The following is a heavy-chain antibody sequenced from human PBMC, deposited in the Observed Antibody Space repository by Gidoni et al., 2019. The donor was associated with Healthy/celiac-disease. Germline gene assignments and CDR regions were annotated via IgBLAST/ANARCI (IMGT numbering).Heavy chain of an antibody. J-gene: IGHJ6*02. CDR1: GGSISSSSYY. CDR2: IYYSGST. D-gene: IGHD2-15*01. Sequence: QLQLQESGPGLVKPSETLSLTCTVSGGSISSSSYYWGWIRQPPGKGLEWIGSIYYSGSTYYNPSLKSRVTISVDTSKNQFSLKLSSVTAADTAVYYCARIRDCSGGSCYLRYSYGMDVWGQGTTVTVSS. CDR3: ARIRDCSGGSCYLRYSYGMDV. V-gene: IGHV4-39*01.